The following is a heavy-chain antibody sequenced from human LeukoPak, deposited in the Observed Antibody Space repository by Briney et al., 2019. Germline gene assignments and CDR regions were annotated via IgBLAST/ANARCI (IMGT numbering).Heavy chain of an antibody. CDR3: ARVGGH. CDR2: ISGSGDSGSGDTT. V-gene: IGHV3-23*01. CDR1: GFTFSSYA. D-gene: IGHD3-10*01. J-gene: IGHJ4*02. Sequence: GGSLRLSCAASGFTFSSYAMSWVRQAPGKGLEWVSGISGSGDSGSGDTTYYADSVKGRFTISRDNAKNSLYLQMNSLRAEDTAVYYCARVGGHWGQGTLVTVSS.